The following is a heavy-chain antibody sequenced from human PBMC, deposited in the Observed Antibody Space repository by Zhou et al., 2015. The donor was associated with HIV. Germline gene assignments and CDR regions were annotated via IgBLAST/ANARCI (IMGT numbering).Heavy chain of an antibody. V-gene: IGHV1-18*01. CDR1: GYTFTSYG. CDR3: ARDPLRYCSSTSCYGSGVENWFDP. CDR2: ISAYNGNT. J-gene: IGHJ5*02. D-gene: IGHD2-2*01. Sequence: QVQLVQSGAEVKKPGASVKVSCKASGYTFTSYGISWVRQAPGQGLEWMGWISAYNGNTNYAQKLQGRVTMTTDTSTSTAYMELRSLRSDDTAVYYCARDPLRYCSSTSCYGSGVENWFDPWGQGTLVTVSS.